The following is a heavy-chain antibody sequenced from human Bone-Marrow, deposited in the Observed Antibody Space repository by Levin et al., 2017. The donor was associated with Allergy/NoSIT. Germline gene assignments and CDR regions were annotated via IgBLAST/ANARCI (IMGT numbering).Heavy chain of an antibody. D-gene: IGHD1-26*01. CDR2: FDPKEGET. Sequence: GESLKISCKVSGHTLTESSIHWVRQAPGKGLEWMGGFDPKEGETIYAQKFQGRVTMTADTSTDTAYMDLSSLTSEDTAVFYCAIRPREWGLDLFFDLWGRGTLVTVSS. J-gene: IGHJ2*01. V-gene: IGHV1-24*01. CDR3: AIRPREWGLDLFFDL. CDR1: GHTLTESS.